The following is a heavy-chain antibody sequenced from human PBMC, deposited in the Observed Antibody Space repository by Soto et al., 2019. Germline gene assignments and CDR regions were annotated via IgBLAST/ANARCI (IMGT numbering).Heavy chain of an antibody. V-gene: IGHV3-23*01. D-gene: IGHD4-17*01. Sequence: GGSLILSCAASGFTFSTYAMTWVRQAPGKGLEWVSIISSSGDATYYVDSVKGRFTISRDNSRNTLYLQMNSLRAEDTAVYYCAKAPTRTGAAFDIWGQGTMVTVSS. CDR3: AKAPTRTGAAFDI. J-gene: IGHJ3*02. CDR1: GFTFSTYA. CDR2: ISSSGDAT.